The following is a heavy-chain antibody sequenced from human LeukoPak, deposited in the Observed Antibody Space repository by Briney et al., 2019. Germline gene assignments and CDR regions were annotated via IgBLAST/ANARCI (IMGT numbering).Heavy chain of an antibody. V-gene: IGHV4-4*07. CDR2: IYTSGST. J-gene: IGHJ5*02. CDR3: ARDIRERYCSSTSCPRGFDP. D-gene: IGHD2-2*01. CDR1: GGSISSYY. Sequence: PSETLSLTCTVSGGSISSYYWNWIRQPAGKGLEWIGRIYTSGSTNYNPSLKSRVTMSVDTSKNQFSLKLSSVTAADTAVYYCARDIRERYCSSTSCPRGFDPWGQGTLVTVSS.